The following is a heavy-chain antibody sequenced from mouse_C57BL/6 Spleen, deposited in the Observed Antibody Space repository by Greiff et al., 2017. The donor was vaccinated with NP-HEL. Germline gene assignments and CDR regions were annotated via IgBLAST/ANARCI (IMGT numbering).Heavy chain of an antibody. V-gene: IGHV5-16*01. D-gene: IGHD2-10*01. J-gene: IGHJ4*01. Sequence: EVMLVESEGGLVQPGSSMKLSCTASGFTFSDYYMAWVRQVPEKGLEWVANINYDGSSTYYLDSLKSRFIISRDNAKNILYLQMSSLKSEDTATYYCARGAYYCNYNYAMDYWGQGTSVTVSS. CDR1: GFTFSDYY. CDR3: ARGAYYCNYNYAMDY. CDR2: INYDGSST.